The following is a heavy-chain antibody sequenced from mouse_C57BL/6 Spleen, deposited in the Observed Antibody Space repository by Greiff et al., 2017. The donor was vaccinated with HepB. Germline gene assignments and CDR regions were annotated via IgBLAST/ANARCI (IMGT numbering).Heavy chain of an antibody. V-gene: IGHV1-69*01. CDR3: ARGDGEWFAD. J-gene: IGHJ3*01. CDR2: IDPSDSYT. Sequence: VQLQQPGAELVMPGASVKLSCKASGYTFTSYWMHWVKQRPGQGLEWIGEIDPSDSYTNYNQKFKGKSTLTVDKSSSTAYMQLSSLTSEDSAVYYCARGDGEWFADWGQGTLVTVSA. CDR1: GYTFTSYW.